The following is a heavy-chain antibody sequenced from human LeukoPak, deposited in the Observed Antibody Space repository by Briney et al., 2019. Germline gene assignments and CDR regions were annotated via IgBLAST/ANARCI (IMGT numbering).Heavy chain of an antibody. D-gene: IGHD2-21*02. Sequence: GESLKISCKGSGYSFTSYWIGWVRQMPGKGLEWMGIIYPGDSDTRYSPSFQGQVTISADKSISTAYLQWSSLKASDTAMYYCARHASEDLVVTAVDYWGQGTLVTVSS. J-gene: IGHJ4*02. CDR3: ARHASEDLVVTAVDY. CDR1: GYSFTSYW. V-gene: IGHV5-51*01. CDR2: IYPGDSDT.